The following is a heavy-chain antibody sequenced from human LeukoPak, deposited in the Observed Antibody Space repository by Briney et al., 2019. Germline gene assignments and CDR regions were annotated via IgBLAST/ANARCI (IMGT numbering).Heavy chain of an antibody. D-gene: IGHD3-22*01. CDR2: IYHSGST. CDR3: YITMIVVVGNYFDY. CDR1: GGSISSGDNY. J-gene: IGHJ4*02. V-gene: IGHV4-39*03. Sequence: SETLSLTCTVSGGSISSGDNYWGWIRQPPGKGLEWIGSIYHSGSTYYNPSLKSRVTISVDTSKNQFSLKLSSVTAADTAVYYCYITMIVVVGNYFDYWGQGTLVTVSS.